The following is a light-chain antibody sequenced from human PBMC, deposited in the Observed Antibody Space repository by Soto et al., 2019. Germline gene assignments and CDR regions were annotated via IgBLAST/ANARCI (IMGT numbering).Light chain of an antibody. J-gene: IGKJ4*01. CDR1: QSVSTY. CDR2: DAS. CDR3: QQRNNWHPT. Sequence: EIVLTQSPATLSLSPGERATLSCRTSQSVSTYVAWYQQKPGQAPRLLISDASNRATGIPARFSASGSGSDFTLTIDSLEPEDSAVYFCQQRNNWHPTFGGGTKVEI. V-gene: IGKV3-11*01.